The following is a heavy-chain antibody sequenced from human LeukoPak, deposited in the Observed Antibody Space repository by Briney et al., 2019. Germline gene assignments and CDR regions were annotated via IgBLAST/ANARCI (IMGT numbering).Heavy chain of an antibody. CDR2: IKQDGSEK. D-gene: IGHD6-19*01. CDR1: GFTFSSYW. V-gene: IGHV3-7*03. Sequence: GGSLRLSCAASGFTFSSYWMSWVRQAPGKGLEWVANIKQDGSEKYYVDSVKGRFTISRDKSKNTLDLQMSSLRPEDTAVYYCARDQSETGWSPLDYWGQGTLVTVSS. CDR3: ARDQSETGWSPLDY. J-gene: IGHJ4*02.